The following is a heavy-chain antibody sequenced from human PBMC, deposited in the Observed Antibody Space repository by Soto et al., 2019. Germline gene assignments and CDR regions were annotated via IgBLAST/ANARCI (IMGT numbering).Heavy chain of an antibody. CDR2: IYYSGST. CDR3: ASFTIFGVVIYAFDI. J-gene: IGHJ3*02. V-gene: IGHV4-39*01. D-gene: IGHD3-3*01. CDR1: GGSSSSSSYY. Sequence: PSETLSLTITVSGGSSSSSSYYWGWIRHPPGKGLEWIGSIYYSGSTYYNPSLKSRVTISVDTSKNQFSLKLSSVTAADTAVYYCASFTIFGVVIYAFDIWGQGKMVIVSS.